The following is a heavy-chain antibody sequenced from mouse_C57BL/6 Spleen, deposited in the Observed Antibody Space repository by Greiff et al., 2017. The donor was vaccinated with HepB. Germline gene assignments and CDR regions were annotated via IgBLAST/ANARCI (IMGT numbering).Heavy chain of an antibody. CDR3: ARGDYYGSSYDY. J-gene: IGHJ2*01. CDR2: INPSNVGT. Sequence: QVQLQQPGTELVKPGASVKLSCKASGYTFTSYWMHWVKQRPGQGLEWIGNINPSNVGTNYNEKFKSKTTLTVDKSSSTAYMQLSRLTSEDSAVYYCARGDYYGSSYDYWGQGTTLTVSS. V-gene: IGHV1-53*01. D-gene: IGHD1-1*01. CDR1: GYTFTSYW.